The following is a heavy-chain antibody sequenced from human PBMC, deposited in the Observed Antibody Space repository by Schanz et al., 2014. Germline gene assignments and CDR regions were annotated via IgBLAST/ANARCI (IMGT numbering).Heavy chain of an antibody. CDR2: ISASGGST. Sequence: EVRLVESGGGLVQPGGSLRLSCEASGFDFNSYSMNWVRQAPGKGLEWVSTISASGGSTYYADSVKGRFTISRDNAKNSLYLQMNSLRADDTAVYFCARAHGNNWYGKGLDYWGQGTQVTVSS. V-gene: IGHV3-48*04. D-gene: IGHD1-1*01. CDR1: GFDFNSYS. CDR3: ARAHGNNWYGKGLDY. J-gene: IGHJ4*02.